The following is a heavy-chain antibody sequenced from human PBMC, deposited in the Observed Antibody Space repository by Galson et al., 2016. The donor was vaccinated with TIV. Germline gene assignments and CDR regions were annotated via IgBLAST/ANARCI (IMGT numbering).Heavy chain of an antibody. J-gene: IGHJ4*02. CDR3: AHRGDGHNKSFDY. Sequence: PALVKPTQTLTLTCSFSGFPLTTSGVGVGWIRQPPRKALEWLGFIYWDDRKLYSTSLKNRLTITRDTSKNQVVLTMTNMDPVDTPTYYGAHRGDGHNKSFDYWGQGTLVTVSS. D-gene: IGHD5-24*01. CDR1: GFPLTTSGVG. CDR2: IYWDDRK. V-gene: IGHV2-5*02.